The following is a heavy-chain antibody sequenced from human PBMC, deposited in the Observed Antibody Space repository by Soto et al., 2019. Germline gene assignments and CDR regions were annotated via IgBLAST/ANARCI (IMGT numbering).Heavy chain of an antibody. D-gene: IGHD3-3*01. J-gene: IGHJ6*02. Sequence: GGSLRLSCAASGFTFSSYAMHWVRQAPGKGLEWVAVISYDGSNKYYADSVKGRFTISRDNSKNTLYLQMNSLRAEDTAVYYCARDPSSTIFGVVIITYYYYGMDVWGQGTTVTVSS. V-gene: IGHV3-30-3*01. CDR2: ISYDGSNK. CDR3: ARDPSSTIFGVVIITYYYYGMDV. CDR1: GFTFSSYA.